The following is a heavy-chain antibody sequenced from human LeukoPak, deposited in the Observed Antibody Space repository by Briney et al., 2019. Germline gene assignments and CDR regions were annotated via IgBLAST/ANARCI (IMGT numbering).Heavy chain of an antibody. CDR1: GFTFSSYL. CDR2: IKQDGSEK. V-gene: IGHV3-7*01. D-gene: IGHD6-13*01. J-gene: IGHJ4*02. Sequence: GGSLRLSCAASGFTFSSYLMSWVRQAPGKGLEWVANIKQDGSEKYYVDSVKGRFTISRDNAKNSLYLQMNSLRAEDTAVYYCARGGRKQQLAQDRNDYWGQGTLVTVSS. CDR3: ARGGRKQQLAQDRNDY.